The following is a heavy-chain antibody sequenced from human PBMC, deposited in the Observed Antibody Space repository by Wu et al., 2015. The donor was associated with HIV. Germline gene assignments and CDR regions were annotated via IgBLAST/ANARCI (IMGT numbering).Heavy chain of an antibody. D-gene: IGHD3-16*01. CDR1: GYTFTDYA. J-gene: IGHJ4*02. V-gene: IGHV1-2*02. CDR3: ARVDQAFWVYFDY. Sequence: QVQLVQSGAEVKKPGASVKVSCQASGYTFTDYAITWVRQAPGQGLEWTGWINPNSGGTNYAQKFQGRVTMTRDTSISTAYMELSRLRSDDTAVYYCARVDQAFWVYFDYWGQGTLVTVSS. CDR2: INPNSGGT.